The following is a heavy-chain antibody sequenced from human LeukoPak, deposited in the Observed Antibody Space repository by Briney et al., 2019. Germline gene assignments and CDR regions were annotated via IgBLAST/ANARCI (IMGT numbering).Heavy chain of an antibody. CDR3: ARDPNGDYIGAFDFQR. CDR2: IRGSGTST. V-gene: IGHV3-23*01. D-gene: IGHD4-17*01. CDR1: GFTFSNYA. J-gene: IGHJ1*01. Sequence: GGSLRLSCVGSGFTFSNYAMMWVRQTQGKGLEWVSAIRGSGTSTFYADSVKGRFTIFRDNFKNTVYLQMNTLRADDSAVYSCARDPNGDYIGAFDFQRWGLSTQVTVSS.